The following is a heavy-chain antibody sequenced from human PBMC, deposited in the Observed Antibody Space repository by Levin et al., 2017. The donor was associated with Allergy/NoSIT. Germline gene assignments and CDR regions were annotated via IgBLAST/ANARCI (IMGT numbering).Heavy chain of an antibody. D-gene: IGHD5-18*01. CDR2: IDWDDDK. CDR3: ARSSPGGFSYGHHFDC. V-gene: IGHV2-70*11. Sequence: TLSLTCTFSGFSLTTSAMCVSWIRQPPGKALEWLARIDWDDDKYYSTSLKTRLSISKDTSKNQVVLTMTNMDPVDTATYYCARSSPGGFSYGHHFDCWGQGTLVAVSS. CDR1: GFSLTTSAMC. J-gene: IGHJ4*02.